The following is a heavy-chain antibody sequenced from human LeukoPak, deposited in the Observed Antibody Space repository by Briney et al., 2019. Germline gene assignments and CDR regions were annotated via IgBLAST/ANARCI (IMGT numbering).Heavy chain of an antibody. V-gene: IGHV3-7*01. Sequence: GGSLRLSCAASGFTFSSYWMSWVRQAPGKGLEWVANIKQDGSEKYYVDSVKGRFTISRDNAKNSLYLQMNSLRAEDTAVYYCARYADIVATIPYYFDYWGQGTLVTVSS. D-gene: IGHD5-12*01. J-gene: IGHJ4*02. CDR3: ARYADIVATIPYYFDY. CDR2: IKQDGSEK. CDR1: GFTFSSYW.